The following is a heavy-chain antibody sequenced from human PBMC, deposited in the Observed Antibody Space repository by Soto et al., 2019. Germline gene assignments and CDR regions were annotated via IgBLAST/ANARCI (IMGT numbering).Heavy chain of an antibody. CDR1: GFTSTNYV. CDR2: ISGSGTTT. D-gene: IGHD2-8*01. Sequence: VGSVRLSCAASGFTSTNYVMNWVRQAPGKGLEWVSSISGSGTTTFYADSVKGRFIISRDNSKNTLYLQMNGLRAEDTALYYCAKDRVGGVPDAFDIWGQGTMVTVSS. J-gene: IGHJ3*02. CDR3: AKDRVGGVPDAFDI. V-gene: IGHV3-23*01.